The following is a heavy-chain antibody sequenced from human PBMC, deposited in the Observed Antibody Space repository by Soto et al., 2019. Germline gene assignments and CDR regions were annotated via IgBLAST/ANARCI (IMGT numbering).Heavy chain of an antibody. J-gene: IGHJ6*03. CDR1: GFTFSSYG. CDR3: AKDGRFGELYGYYYYMDV. CDR2: ISYDGSNK. D-gene: IGHD3-10*01. V-gene: IGHV3-30*18. Sequence: QVQLVESGGGVVQPGRSLRLSCAASGFTFSSYGMHWVRQAPGKGLEWVAVISYDGSNKYYADSVKGRFTISRDNSKNTLYLPMNSLRAEDTAVYYCAKDGRFGELYGYYYYMDVWGKVTTVTVSS.